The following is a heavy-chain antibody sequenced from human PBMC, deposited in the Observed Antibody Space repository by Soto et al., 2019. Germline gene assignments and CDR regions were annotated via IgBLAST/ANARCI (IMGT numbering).Heavy chain of an antibody. Sequence: PSQTLSLTCAISGDSVSSNSAAWNWIRQSPSRGLEWLGRTYYRSKWYNDYAVSVKSRITINPDTSKNQFSLQLNSVTPEDTAVYYCARDQATYSSSWYEYYYYYGMDVWGHGTTVTVSS. V-gene: IGHV6-1*01. CDR1: GDSVSSNSAA. J-gene: IGHJ6*02. CDR3: ARDQATYSSSWYEYYYYYGMDV. D-gene: IGHD6-13*01. CDR2: TYYRSKWYN.